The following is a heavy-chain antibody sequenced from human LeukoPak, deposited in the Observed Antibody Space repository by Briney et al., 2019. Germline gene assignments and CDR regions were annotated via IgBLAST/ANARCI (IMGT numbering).Heavy chain of an antibody. J-gene: IGHJ5*02. D-gene: IGHD2-2*01. CDR2: INHSGST. CDR1: GGPFSGYY. V-gene: IGHV4-34*01. Sequence: SDPLSLTCAVYGGPFSGYYWSWIREPPGKGLEWIGEINHSGSTNYNPSLKGRVNISVDTSKNQFSLALSSVTGAVTGVFYCGRGRRREYCSSTSCQNWIDPSGEGTLVTVSS. CDR3: GRGRRREYCSSTSCQNWIDP.